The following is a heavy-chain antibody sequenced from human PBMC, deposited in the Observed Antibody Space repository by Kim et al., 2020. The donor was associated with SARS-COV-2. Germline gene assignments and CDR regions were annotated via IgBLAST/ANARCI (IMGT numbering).Heavy chain of an antibody. CDR3: AHDSSGYGKFDN. J-gene: IGHJ4*02. V-gene: IGHV4-39*01. Sequence: YQHPSLKSRVPASVDTSNNPFSLSLSSVTAADTAVYYCAHDSSGYGKFDNWGQGTLVTVSS. D-gene: IGHD3-22*01.